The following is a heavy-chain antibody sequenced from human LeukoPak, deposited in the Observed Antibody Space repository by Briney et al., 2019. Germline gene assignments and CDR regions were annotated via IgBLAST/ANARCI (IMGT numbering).Heavy chain of an antibody. V-gene: IGHV3-48*03. CDR3: ARGRQYYYDSSGYP. J-gene: IGHJ5*02. CDR2: ISSSGNTI. Sequence: GGSLRLSCAASGFTFSSYEMNWVRQAPGKGLEWVSYISSSGNTIYYADSVKGRFTISRDNAKNSLYLQMNSLRAEDTAVYYCARGRQYYYDSSGYPWGQGTLVTVSS. D-gene: IGHD3-22*01. CDR1: GFTFSSYE.